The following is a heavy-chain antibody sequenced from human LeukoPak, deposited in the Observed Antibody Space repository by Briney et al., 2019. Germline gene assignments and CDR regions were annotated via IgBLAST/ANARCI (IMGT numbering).Heavy chain of an antibody. D-gene: IGHD3-3*01. J-gene: IGHJ6*02. CDR3: ARDQLGYDFWSGYYVASYYYYGMDV. CDR1: GYTFTSYG. CDR2: ISAYNGNT. Sequence: ASVKVSFKASGYTFTSYGISWVRQAPGQGLEWMGWISAYNGNTNYAQKLQGRVTMTTDTSTSTAYMELRSLRSDDTAVYYCARDQLGYDFWSGYYVASYYYYGMDVWGQGTTVTVSS. V-gene: IGHV1-18*01.